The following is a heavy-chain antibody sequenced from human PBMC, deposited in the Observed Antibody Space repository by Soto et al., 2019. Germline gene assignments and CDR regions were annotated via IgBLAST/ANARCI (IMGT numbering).Heavy chain of an antibody. J-gene: IGHJ6*02. Sequence: PSETRSLTCTVSGGSVSSGSYQWTWIRQPPGKVLEWIGYIHVSGSTNDNPSLKGRVTMSIDTSKNQFSLKLSSVTAADTAVYYCARDGHGMDVWGQGTKVTV. CDR3: ARDGHGMDV. V-gene: IGHV4-61*01. CDR2: IHVSGST. CDR1: GGSVSSGSYQ.